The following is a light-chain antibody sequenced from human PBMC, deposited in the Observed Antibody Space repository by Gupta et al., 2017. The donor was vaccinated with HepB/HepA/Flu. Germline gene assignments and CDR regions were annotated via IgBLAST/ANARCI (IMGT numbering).Light chain of an antibody. J-gene: IGKJ1*01. CDR1: QSVSSSY. V-gene: IGKV3-20*01. Sequence: DIVLTQSPGTLSLSPGERATLSCRASQSVSSSYLAWYQQKPGQAPRLLIYAASSRATGIPDRFSGSGSGTDFTLTISRLEPEDSAVYYCQQYGSSPGTFGQGTKVEIK. CDR2: AAS. CDR3: QQYGSSPGT.